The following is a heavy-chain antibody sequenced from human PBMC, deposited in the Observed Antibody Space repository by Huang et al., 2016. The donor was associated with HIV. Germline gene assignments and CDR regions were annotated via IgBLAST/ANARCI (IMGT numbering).Heavy chain of an antibody. CDR2: IVPIFRRT. CDR1: GGTFSSYG. V-gene: IGHV1-69*13. D-gene: IGHD3-10*01. Sequence: QVQLVQSGAEMKKPGSSVKVSCTAPGGTFSSYGISWVRQAPGQGLEWMGGIVPIFRRTDYAHKFQGRLTITAEEATSTAYMELSSLRSQDSAIYFCARGVFDGVWSGDLLPHFYYMDVWGKGTTVTVSS. J-gene: IGHJ6*03. CDR3: ARGVFDGVWSGDLLPHFYYMDV.